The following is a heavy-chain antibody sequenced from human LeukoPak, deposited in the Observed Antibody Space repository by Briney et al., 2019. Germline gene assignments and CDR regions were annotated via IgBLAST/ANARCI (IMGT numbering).Heavy chain of an antibody. CDR1: GFTFTSYG. CDR2: ISAYDGGT. J-gene: IGHJ5*02. Sequence: ASVKVSCKASGFTFTSYGFSWVRQAPGQGLEWMGWISAYDGGTKYEQKFQGRVTMTIDTSTSTVYMELRSLRTDDTAVYYCASIGEQHLLRWFDAWGQGTLVTVSS. CDR3: ASIGEQHLLRWFDA. D-gene: IGHD3-10*01. V-gene: IGHV1-18*01.